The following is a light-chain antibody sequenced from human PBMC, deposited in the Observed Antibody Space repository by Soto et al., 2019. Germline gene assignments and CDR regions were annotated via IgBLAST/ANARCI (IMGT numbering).Light chain of an antibody. CDR3: QQTYSSLRT. Sequence: DIQMTQSPSSLSASVGDRVTITCRASQSISSHLSWYQQKPGKAPKLLIHAASSLQSGVPSRFSGSGAGTDFTLTISSLQPEDFASYYCQQTYSSLRTFGQGTKVEI. CDR1: QSISSH. CDR2: AAS. V-gene: IGKV1-39*01. J-gene: IGKJ1*01.